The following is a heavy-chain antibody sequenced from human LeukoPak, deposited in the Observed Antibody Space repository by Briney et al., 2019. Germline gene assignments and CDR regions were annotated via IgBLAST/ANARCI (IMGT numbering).Heavy chain of an antibody. CDR2: ISAYNGNT. J-gene: IGHJ4*02. CDR1: GYTFTSYG. V-gene: IGHV1-18*01. D-gene: IGHD4-17*01. Sequence: ASVKVSCKTSGYTFTSYGISWVRQAPGQGLECMGWISAYNGNTNYAQKLQGRVTMTTDTSTRTAYMELRSLRSDDTAVYYCARDREDYGDSSGLGYWGQGTLVTVSS. CDR3: ARDREDYGDSSGLGY.